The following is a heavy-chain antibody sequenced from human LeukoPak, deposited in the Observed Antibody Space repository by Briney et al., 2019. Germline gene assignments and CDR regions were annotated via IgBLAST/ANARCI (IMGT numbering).Heavy chain of an antibody. CDR3: ARCIAGATSYCDYFGRDV. CDR1: GFRFTSYW. D-gene: IGHD1-26*01. J-gene: IGHJ6*02. Sequence: GESLQISCWGSGFRFTSYWIGWVRPMPGKGPEWMGIIYPGDSDTRYSPSFQGQGTSSADKSISTAYLQWSSLKASDTAIYYGARCIAGATSYCDYFGRDVWGQGTTVTVSS. CDR2: IYPGDSDT. V-gene: IGHV5-51*01.